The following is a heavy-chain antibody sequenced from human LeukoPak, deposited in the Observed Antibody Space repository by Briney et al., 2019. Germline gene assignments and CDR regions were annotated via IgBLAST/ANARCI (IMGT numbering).Heavy chain of an antibody. CDR3: ARRPAGGADY. V-gene: IGHV4-39*01. J-gene: IGHJ4*02. D-gene: IGHD3-16*01. Sequence: SETLSLTCTVSGGSISSSSYYWGWIRQPPGKGLEWIGSIYYSGSTYYNPSLKSRVTISVDTSKNQFPLKLSSVTAADTAVYYCARRPAGGADYWGQGTLVTVSS. CDR1: GGSISSSSYY. CDR2: IYYSGST.